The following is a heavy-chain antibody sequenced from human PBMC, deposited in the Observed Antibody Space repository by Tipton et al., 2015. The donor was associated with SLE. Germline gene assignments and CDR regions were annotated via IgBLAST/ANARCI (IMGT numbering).Heavy chain of an antibody. V-gene: IGHV4-39*01. Sequence: TLSLTCTVSGGSISSSSYYWGWIRQPPGKGLEWVGSIYYSGYTYYNPSLKSRLTISVDTSKNQFSLKLSSVTAADTAVYYCARGSGSGSYFDYWGQGTLVTVSS. J-gene: IGHJ4*02. D-gene: IGHD3-10*01. CDR2: IYYSGYT. CDR3: ARGSGSGSYFDY. CDR1: GGSISSSSYY.